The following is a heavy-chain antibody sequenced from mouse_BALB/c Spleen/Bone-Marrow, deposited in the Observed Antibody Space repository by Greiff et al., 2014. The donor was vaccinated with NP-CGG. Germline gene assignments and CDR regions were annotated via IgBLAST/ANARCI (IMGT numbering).Heavy chain of an antibody. D-gene: IGHD2-14*01. CDR2: ISDGGSYT. CDR3: ARDRGVQGYAMDY. Sequence: VQLKESGGGLVKPGGSLKLSCAASGFTFSDYYMYWVRQTPEKRLEWVATISDGGSYTYYPDSVKGRFTISRDIAKNNLYLQMSSLKSEDTAMYYYARDRGVQGYAMDYWGQGTSVTASS. J-gene: IGHJ4*01. CDR1: GFTFSDYY. V-gene: IGHV5-4*02.